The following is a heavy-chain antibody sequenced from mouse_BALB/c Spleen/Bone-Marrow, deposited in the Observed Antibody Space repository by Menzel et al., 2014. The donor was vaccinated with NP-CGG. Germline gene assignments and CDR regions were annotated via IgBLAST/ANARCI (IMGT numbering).Heavy chain of an antibody. Sequence: EVQLQQSGAELVKPGASVKLSCTASGFNIKDTYMHWVKQRPEQGLEWIGRIDPANGNTKYGPKFQGKATITADTSSNTAYPQLSSLTSEDTAVYYCARWEYYAMDYWGQGTSVTVSS. CDR2: IDPANGNT. CDR3: ARWEYYAMDY. D-gene: IGHD4-1*01. V-gene: IGHV14-3*02. J-gene: IGHJ4*01. CDR1: GFNIKDTY.